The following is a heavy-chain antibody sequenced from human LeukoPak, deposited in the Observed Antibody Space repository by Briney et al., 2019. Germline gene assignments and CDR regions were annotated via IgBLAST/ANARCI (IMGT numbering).Heavy chain of an antibody. D-gene: IGHD4-17*01. CDR2: ISYDGSNK. CDR1: GFTFRSYA. J-gene: IGHJ3*02. CDR3: ARGGGHQDYGDAFDI. V-gene: IGHV3-30-3*01. Sequence: GGSLRLSCAAYGFTFRSYAMHWVRQAPGKGLEWVAVISYDGSNKYYADSVKGRFTISRDNSTNTLYLQMNSLRAEDTAVYYCARGGGHQDYGDAFDIWGQGTMVTVSS.